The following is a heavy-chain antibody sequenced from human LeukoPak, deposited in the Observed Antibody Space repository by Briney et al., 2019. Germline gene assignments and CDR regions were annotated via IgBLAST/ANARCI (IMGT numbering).Heavy chain of an antibody. J-gene: IGHJ4*02. D-gene: IGHD2-2*01. CDR3: TTYCSSTSCYPDY. Sequence: GGSLRLSCAPSGFTFSNAWMSWVRQAPGKGLEWVGRIKSKTDGGTTDYAAPVKGRFTISRDDSKNTLYLQMNSLKTEDTAVYYCTTYCSSTSCYPDYWGQGTLVTVSS. V-gene: IGHV3-15*01. CDR2: IKSKTDGGTT. CDR1: GFTFSNAW.